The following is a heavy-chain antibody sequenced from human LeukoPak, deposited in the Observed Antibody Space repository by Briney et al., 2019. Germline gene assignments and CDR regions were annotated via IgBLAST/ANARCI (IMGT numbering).Heavy chain of an antibody. J-gene: IGHJ4*02. V-gene: IGHV1-69*13. Sequence: ASVKVSCKASGGTFSSYAISWVRQAPGQGLEWMGGIIPIFGTANYAQKFQGRVTITADESTSTAYMELSSLRSEDTAVYYCARVGLGDYYLSYWGQGTLVTVSS. CDR1: GGTFSSYA. CDR3: ARVGLGDYYLSY. CDR2: IIPIFGTA. D-gene: IGHD2-21*02.